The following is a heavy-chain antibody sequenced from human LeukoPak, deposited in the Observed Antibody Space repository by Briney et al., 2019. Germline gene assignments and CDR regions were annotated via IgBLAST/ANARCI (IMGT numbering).Heavy chain of an antibody. CDR3: ARFGYCSSTSCPDY. CDR1: GYTFTGYY. CDR2: INPNSGGT. D-gene: IGHD2-2*01. Sequence: ASVKVSCKASGYTFTGYYIHWVRQAPGQGLEWIGWINPNSGGTYQAENFQGRVTMTTDTSTSTAYMELRSLRSDDTAVYYCARFGYCSSTSCPDYWGQGTLVTVSS. V-gene: IGHV1-2*02. J-gene: IGHJ4*02.